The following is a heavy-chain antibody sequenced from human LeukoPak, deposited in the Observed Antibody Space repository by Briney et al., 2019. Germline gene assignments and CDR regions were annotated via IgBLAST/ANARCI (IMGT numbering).Heavy chain of an antibody. D-gene: IGHD6-13*01. Sequence: ASVKVSCKASGYTFTGYHIHWVRQAPGQGLEWMGRINPYSGDTNFAQKFQGRVTMTRDTSITTAYMDLSSLTPDDTAVYFCARDQGSLTRSWYTGYWGQGAQVTVSS. J-gene: IGHJ4*02. CDR1: GYTFTGYH. CDR2: INPYSGDT. CDR3: ARDQGSLTRSWYTGY. V-gene: IGHV1-2*06.